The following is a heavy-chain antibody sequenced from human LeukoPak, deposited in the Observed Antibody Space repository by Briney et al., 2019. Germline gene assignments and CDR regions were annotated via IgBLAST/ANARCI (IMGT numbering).Heavy chain of an antibody. V-gene: IGHV4-39*01. J-gene: IGHJ4*02. CDR2: IYYSGST. CDR3: ARQDYDYVWGSYRLYYFDY. D-gene: IGHD3-16*02. Sequence: PSETLSLTCTVSGGSMSSSSYYWGWIRQPPGKGLEWIGSIYYSGSTYYNPSLKSRVTISVDTSKNQFSLKLSSVTAADTAVYYCARQDYDYVWGSYRLYYFDYWGQGTLVTVSS. CDR1: GGSMSSSSYY.